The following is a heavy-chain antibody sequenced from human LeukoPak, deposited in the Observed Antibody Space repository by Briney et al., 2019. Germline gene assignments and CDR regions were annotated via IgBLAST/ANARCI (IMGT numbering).Heavy chain of an antibody. D-gene: IGHD3-16*02. V-gene: IGHV4-59*01. CDR2: IYYSGST. CDR1: GGSISSYY. Sequence: SETLSLTCTVSGGSISSYYWSWIRQPPGKGLEWIGYIYYSGSTNYNPSLKSRVTISVDTSKNQFSLKLSSVTAADTAVYYCASVTFGGVIVDYWGQGTLVTVS. CDR3: ASVTFGGVIVDY. J-gene: IGHJ4*02.